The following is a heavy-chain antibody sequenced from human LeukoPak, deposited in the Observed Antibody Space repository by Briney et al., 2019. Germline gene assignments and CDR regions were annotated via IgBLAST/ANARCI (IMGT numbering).Heavy chain of an antibody. Sequence: GGSLRLSCTASGFTLDNYEMNWVRQAPGKGLEWVSYIRSSCSAMYYADSVKGRFTIYRDNAKNSLYLQMNSLRAEETAVYHCARVQAVFQNFVYWGQGGLVTVS. CDR3: ARVQAVFQNFVY. CDR1: GFTLDNYE. J-gene: IGHJ4*02. CDR2: IRSSCSAM. V-gene: IGHV3-48*03.